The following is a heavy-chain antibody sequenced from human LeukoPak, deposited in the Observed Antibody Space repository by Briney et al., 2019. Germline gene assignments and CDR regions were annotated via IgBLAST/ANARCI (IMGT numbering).Heavy chain of an antibody. CDR1: GGSISSSSYY. CDR2: IYYSGST. CDR3: ARSRLIYGTFDY. Sequence: NPSETLSLTCTVSGGSISSSSYYWGWIRQPPGKGLEWIGSIYYSGSTYYNPSLKSRFTISVDTSKNQFSLKVSSVTAADTAVYFCARSRLIYGTFDYWGRGTLVTVSS. J-gene: IGHJ4*02. V-gene: IGHV4-39*07. D-gene: IGHD1-14*01.